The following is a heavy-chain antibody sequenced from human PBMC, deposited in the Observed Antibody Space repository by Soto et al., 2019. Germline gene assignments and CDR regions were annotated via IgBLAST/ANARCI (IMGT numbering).Heavy chain of an antibody. CDR2: MNPNSGNT. D-gene: IGHD2-2*01. V-gene: IGHV1-8*01. CDR1: GYAFTSYG. J-gene: IGHJ5*02. Sequence: GASVKVSCKASGYAFTSYGINWVRQATGQGLEWMGWMNPNSGNTGYAQKFQGRVTMNRNTSISTAYMELSSLRSEDTAVYYCARTAVPERIIVVVPAAIREVRFDPWGQGTLVTVSS. CDR3: ARTAVPERIIVVVPAAIREVRFDP.